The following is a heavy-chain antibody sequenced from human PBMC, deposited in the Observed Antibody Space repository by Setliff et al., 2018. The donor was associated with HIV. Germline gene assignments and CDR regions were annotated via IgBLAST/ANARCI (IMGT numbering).Heavy chain of an antibody. CDR3: AREPHELRYFDWLLYPAYYYYGMDV. CDR2: ISSSSSYT. CDR1: GFTFSSYS. D-gene: IGHD3-9*01. J-gene: IGHJ6*02. Sequence: GGSLRLSCAASGFTFSSYSMNWVRQAPGKGLEWVSYISSSSSYTYYADSVKGRFTISRDNSKNTLYLQMNSLRAEDTAVYYCAREPHELRYFDWLLYPAYYYYGMDVWGQGTTVTVSS. V-gene: IGHV3-21*01.